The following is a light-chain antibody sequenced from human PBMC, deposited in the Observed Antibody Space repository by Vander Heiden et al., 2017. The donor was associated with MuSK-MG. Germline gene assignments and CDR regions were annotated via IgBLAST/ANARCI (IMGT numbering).Light chain of an antibody. CDR1: KLGDKY. Sequence: SYELTQPPSVSVSPGQTASITGSGDKLGDKYACWYQQKPGQSLVLGIYQDSKRPSGIPERFSGSNSAKTATLTISGTQAVDESYYYCQAWDSSTVVFGGGTKLTVL. CDR3: QAWDSSTVV. V-gene: IGLV3-1*01. CDR2: QDS. J-gene: IGLJ2*01.